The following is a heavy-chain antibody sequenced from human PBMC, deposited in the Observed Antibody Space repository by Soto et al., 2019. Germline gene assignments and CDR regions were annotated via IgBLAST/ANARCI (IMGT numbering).Heavy chain of an antibody. D-gene: IGHD1-26*01. CDR3: AREGGYTRANYYYYYMDV. CDR2: MNPNSGNT. Sequence: ASVKVSCKASGYTFTSYDINWVRQATGQGLEWMGWMNPNSGNTGYAQKFQGRVTMTRNTSISTAYMELSSLRSEDTAVYYCAREGGYTRANYYYYYMDVWGKGTTVTSP. J-gene: IGHJ6*03. V-gene: IGHV1-8*01. CDR1: GYTFTSYD.